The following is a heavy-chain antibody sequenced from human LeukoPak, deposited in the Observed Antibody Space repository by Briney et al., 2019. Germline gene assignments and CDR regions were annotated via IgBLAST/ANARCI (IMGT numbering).Heavy chain of an antibody. Sequence: ASEKVSCTASGYTFTSYGISWVRQAPGQGLEWMGWISAYNGNTNYAQKLQGRVTMSTDTSTSTAYMELKSLRSDDTAVYYCARDSARPVGATGPAFDYWGQGTLVTVSS. CDR3: ARDSARPVGATGPAFDY. V-gene: IGHV1-18*01. CDR1: GYTFTSYG. D-gene: IGHD1-26*01. J-gene: IGHJ4*02. CDR2: ISAYNGNT.